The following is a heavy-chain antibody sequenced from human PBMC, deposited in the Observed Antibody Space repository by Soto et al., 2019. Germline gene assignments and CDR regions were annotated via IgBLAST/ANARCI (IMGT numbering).Heavy chain of an antibody. CDR3: AKDPDWNAIGDH. D-gene: IGHD1-1*01. J-gene: IGHJ4*02. V-gene: IGHV3-23*01. CDR2: ISGSGGST. Sequence: EVYLLESGGGFAQPGGSLRLSCAASGFTFSTHTMSWVRRAPGKGLEWVSGISGSGGSTYYADSVKGRFTIFRDNSKNTLYLQMNSLRVEDTAVYYCAKDPDWNAIGDHWGQGTLVTVSS. CDR1: GFTFSTHT.